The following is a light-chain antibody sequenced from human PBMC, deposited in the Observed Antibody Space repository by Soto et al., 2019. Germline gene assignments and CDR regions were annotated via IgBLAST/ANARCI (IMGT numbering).Light chain of an antibody. Sequence: QSALTQPPSVSGSPGQSVTISCTGTSSDLGSYNRVSWYQQPPGTAPKLMIYEVSNRPSGVPDRFSGSKSGTTASLTISGLQAVDEADYYCSSYTSNSTYVFGIGTKVTVL. V-gene: IGLV2-18*02. J-gene: IGLJ1*01. CDR1: SSDLGSYNR. CDR2: EVS. CDR3: SSYTSNSTYV.